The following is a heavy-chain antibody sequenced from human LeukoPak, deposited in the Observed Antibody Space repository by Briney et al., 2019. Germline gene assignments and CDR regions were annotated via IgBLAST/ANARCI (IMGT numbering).Heavy chain of an antibody. D-gene: IGHD3-10*01. CDR3: TRDRGRSGFDY. Sequence: PGGXLRLSXTXSGFTFGDYAMSWFRQAPGKGLEWVGFIRSKASGGTTEYAASVKGRFTISRDDSKSIAYLQMNSLKTEDTAVYYCTRDRGRSGFDYWGQGTLVTVSS. V-gene: IGHV3-49*03. J-gene: IGHJ4*02. CDR1: GFTFGDYA. CDR2: IRSKASGGTT.